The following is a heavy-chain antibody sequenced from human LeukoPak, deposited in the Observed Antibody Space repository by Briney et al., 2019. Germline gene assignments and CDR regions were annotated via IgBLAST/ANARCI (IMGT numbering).Heavy chain of an antibody. Sequence: SETLSLTCAVYGGSLSGYYWSWIRQPPGKGLEWIGEINHSGSTNYNPSLKSRVTISVDASKNQFSLKLSSVTAADTAVYYCARGLRYCSSTSCYRGNYYYGMDVWGQGTTVTVSS. CDR3: ARGLRYCSSTSCYRGNYYYGMDV. CDR2: INHSGST. CDR1: GGSLSGYY. J-gene: IGHJ6*02. D-gene: IGHD2-2*02. V-gene: IGHV4-34*01.